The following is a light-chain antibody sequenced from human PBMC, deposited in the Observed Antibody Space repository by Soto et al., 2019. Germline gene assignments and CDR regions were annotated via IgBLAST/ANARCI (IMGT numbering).Light chain of an antibody. CDR3: QQYNSYSWT. V-gene: IGKV1-5*01. Sequence: DIQMTQSPSTLSASVGDRVTITCRASQSISSWLAWYQQKPGKAPKLLIYDASSLESGVPSRFSGIGSGTEFTLTISSPQPDDFATYDGQQYNSYSWTFGQGTKVEIK. J-gene: IGKJ1*01. CDR1: QSISSW. CDR2: DAS.